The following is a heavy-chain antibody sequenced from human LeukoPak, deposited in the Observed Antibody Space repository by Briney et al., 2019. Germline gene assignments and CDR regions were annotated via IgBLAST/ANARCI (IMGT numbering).Heavy chain of an antibody. CDR1: GFTFSSYG. J-gene: IGHJ4*02. V-gene: IGHV3-33*08. CDR2: IWYDGSNK. Sequence: GGSLRLSCAASGFTFSSYGMHWVRQAPGKGLEWVAVIWYDGSNKYYADSVKGRFTISRDNAKNSLYLQMNSLRAEDTAVYYCASSPAGGVAVAGTFYYWGQGALVTVSS. D-gene: IGHD6-19*01. CDR3: ASSPAGGVAVAGTFYY.